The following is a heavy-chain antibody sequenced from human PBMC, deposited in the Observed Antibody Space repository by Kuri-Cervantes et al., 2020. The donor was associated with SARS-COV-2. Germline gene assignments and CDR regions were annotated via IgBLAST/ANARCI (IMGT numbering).Heavy chain of an antibody. J-gene: IGHJ3*02. V-gene: IGHV4-59*12. CDR2: IYYSGST. CDR1: GGSISSYY. Sequence: GSLRLSCTVSGGSISSYYWSWIRQPPGKGLEWIGYIYYSGSTNYNPSLKSRVTISVDTSKNQFSLKLSSVTAADTAVYYCARDAFDIWGQGTMVTVSS. CDR3: ARDAFDI.